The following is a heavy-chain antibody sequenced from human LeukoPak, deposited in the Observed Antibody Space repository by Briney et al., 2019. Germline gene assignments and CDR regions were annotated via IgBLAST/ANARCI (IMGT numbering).Heavy chain of an antibody. D-gene: IGHD2-21*02. V-gene: IGHV4-61*01. CDR3: ARTPTYCGGDCYYFDP. CDR2: VYYSGST. CDR1: GGSVSSGSHY. J-gene: IGHJ5*02. Sequence: SETLSLTCPVSGGSVSSGSHYWSWIRQPPGKGLEWIGHVYYSGSTSYNPSLKSRVTISVDRSKNQFSLKLSSVTAADTAMYFCARTPTYCGGDCYYFDPWGQGTLVTVSS.